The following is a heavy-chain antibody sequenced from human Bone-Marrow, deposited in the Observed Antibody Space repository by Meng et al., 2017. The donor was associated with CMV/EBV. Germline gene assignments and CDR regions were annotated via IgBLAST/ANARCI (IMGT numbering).Heavy chain of an antibody. Sequence: SETLSLTCTVSGGSISRSSYYWGWIRQPPGKGLEWIGSIYYSGSTYYNPSLKSRVTISVDTSKNQFSLKLSSVTAADTAVYYCAKIDIGYCTNGVCYTDDYWGQGTLVTVSS. D-gene: IGHD2-8*01. CDR3: AKIDIGYCTNGVCYTDDY. V-gene: IGHV4-39*07. J-gene: IGHJ4*02. CDR1: GGSISRSSYY. CDR2: IYYSGST.